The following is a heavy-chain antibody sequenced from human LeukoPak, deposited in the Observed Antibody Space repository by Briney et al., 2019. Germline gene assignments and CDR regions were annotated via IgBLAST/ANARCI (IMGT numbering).Heavy chain of an antibody. CDR1: GFTFSSYS. CDR3: AREAVGATTPFDY. Sequence: PGGSLRLSCAASGFTFSSYSMNWVRQAPGKGLEWVSSITSSSTYIYYVDSVKGRFTISRDNAKNSLYLQMNSLRAEDTAVYYCAREAVGATTPFDYWGQGTLVTVSS. V-gene: IGHV3-21*01. D-gene: IGHD1-26*01. J-gene: IGHJ4*02. CDR2: ITSSSTYI.